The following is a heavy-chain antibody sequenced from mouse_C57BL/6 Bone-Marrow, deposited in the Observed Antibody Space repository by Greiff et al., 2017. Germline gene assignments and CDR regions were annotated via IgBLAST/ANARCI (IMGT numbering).Heavy chain of an antibody. CDR1: GFTFSSYG. CDR2: ISSGGSYT. Sequence: EVKLMESGGDLVKPGGSLKLSCAASGFTFSSYGMSWVRQTPDKRLEWVATISSGGSYTYYPDSVKGRFTISRDNAKNNLYLQMSHLKSEDTAMYYCARSVVATDYFDYWGQGTTLTVSS. V-gene: IGHV5-6*01. CDR3: ARSVVATDYFDY. J-gene: IGHJ2*01. D-gene: IGHD1-1*01.